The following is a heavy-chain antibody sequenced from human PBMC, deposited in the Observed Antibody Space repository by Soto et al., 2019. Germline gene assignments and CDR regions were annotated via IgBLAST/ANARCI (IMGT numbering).Heavy chain of an antibody. V-gene: IGHV3-11*01. CDR1: GFTFSDYY. D-gene: IGHD1-26*01. CDR2: ISSSGSTM. J-gene: IGHJ4*02. Sequence: PGGSLRLSCAASGFTFSDYYMSWIRQAPGKGLEWVSYISSSGSTMYYADSVKGRFTISRDNAKNSLYLQMNSLRAEDTAVYYCAREEWELLHFDYWGQGTLVTVSS. CDR3: AREEWELLHFDY.